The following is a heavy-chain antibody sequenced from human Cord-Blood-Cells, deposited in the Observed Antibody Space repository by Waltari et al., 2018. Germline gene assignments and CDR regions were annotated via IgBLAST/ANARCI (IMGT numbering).Heavy chain of an antibody. D-gene: IGHD6-13*01. CDR3: ARPYSSSWYRGYFDY. J-gene: IGHJ4*02. V-gene: IGHV4-39*01. Sequence: QLQLQESGPGLVKPSETLSLTCTVSGGSISSSSCYWGWTRQPPGKGLEWIGSSYYSGSTYYNPSLKSRVTISVDTSKNQFSLKLSSVTAADTAVYYCARPYSSSWYRGYFDYWGQGTLVTVSS. CDR2: SYYSGST. CDR1: GGSISSSSCY.